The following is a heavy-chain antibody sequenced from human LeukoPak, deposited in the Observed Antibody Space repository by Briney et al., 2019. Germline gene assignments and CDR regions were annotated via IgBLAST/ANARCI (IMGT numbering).Heavy chain of an antibody. J-gene: IGHJ4*02. CDR1: GFIFSSYG. V-gene: IGHV3-30*19. CDR3: ARDRTAVVGAPLFDY. Sequence: GGSLRLSCAASGFIFSSYGMHWVRQAPGKGLEWVAVISYDGSNKYYADSVKGRFTISRDNSKNTLYLQMNSLRAEDTAVYYCARDRTAVVGAPLFDYWGQGTLVTVSS. CDR2: ISYDGSNK. D-gene: IGHD1-26*01.